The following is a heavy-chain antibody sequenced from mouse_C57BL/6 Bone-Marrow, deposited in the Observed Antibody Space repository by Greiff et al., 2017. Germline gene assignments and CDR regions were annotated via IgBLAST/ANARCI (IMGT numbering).Heavy chain of an antibody. V-gene: IGHV10-1*01. J-gene: IGHJ4*01. CDR2: IRSKSNNYAT. CDR1: GFSFNTYA. CDR3: VRRADPPYAMDY. Sequence: EVKLVESGGGLVQPKGSLKLSCAASGFSFNTYAMNWVRQAPGKGLEWVARIRSKSNNYATYYADSVKDRFTISRDDSESMLYLQMNNLKTEDTAMYYCVRRADPPYAMDYWGQGTSVTVSS.